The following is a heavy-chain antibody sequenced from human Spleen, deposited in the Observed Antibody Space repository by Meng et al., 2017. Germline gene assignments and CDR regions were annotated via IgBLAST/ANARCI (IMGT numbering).Heavy chain of an antibody. Sequence: GESLKISCAASGFTFSAYAMQWVRQAPGKGLEWVAVIWDDGSNKYYAESVKGRFTISRDNSKKTLYLQMNSLRPEDTALYYCARDSYTYNWNDYIDHWGQGTLVTVSS. J-gene: IGHJ4*02. CDR3: ARDSYTYNWNDYIDH. V-gene: IGHV3-30-3*01. CDR1: GFTFSAYA. D-gene: IGHD1-1*01. CDR2: IWDDGSNK.